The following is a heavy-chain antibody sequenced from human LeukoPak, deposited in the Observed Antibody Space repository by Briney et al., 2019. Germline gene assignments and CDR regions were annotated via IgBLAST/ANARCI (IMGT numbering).Heavy chain of an antibody. J-gene: IGHJ3*02. CDR1: GGSFSNFY. CDR3: ARELPVGIAAAPPDI. CDR2: ITQSGNT. V-gene: IGHV4-34*01. Sequence: PSETLSLTCAIYGGSFSNFYWNWIRQSPGKGLEWIGEITQSGNTNYNPSLKSRVTISVDTSKNQFSLKLSSVTAADTAVYYCARELPVGIAAAPPDIWGQGTMVTVSS. D-gene: IGHD6-13*01.